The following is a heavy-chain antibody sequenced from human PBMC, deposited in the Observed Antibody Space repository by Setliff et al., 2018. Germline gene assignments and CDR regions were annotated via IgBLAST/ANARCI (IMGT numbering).Heavy chain of an antibody. CDR3: AWEQFVPFRDYYMDV. J-gene: IGHJ6*03. CDR1: GGSFSTYF. Sequence: SETLSLTCAVYGGSFSTYFWSWIRQPPGKGLEWIGEINHSGDTNYNPSLKSRVTISADTSKNQFSLNLTSVTAADTAVYYCAWEQFVPFRDYYMDVRGKGTTVTVSS. D-gene: IGHD6-6*01. V-gene: IGHV4-34*01. CDR2: INHSGDT.